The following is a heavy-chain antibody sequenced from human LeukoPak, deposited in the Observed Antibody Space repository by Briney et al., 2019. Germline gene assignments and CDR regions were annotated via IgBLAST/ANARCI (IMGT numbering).Heavy chain of an antibody. CDR2: ISYDGTNT. D-gene: IGHD2-15*01. CDR1: GFTFSNFA. Sequence: PGGSLRLSCAASGFTFSNFAIHWVRQAPGKGLEWVAIISYDGTNTYYADSVKGRFTISRDNSKNTVYLQTNSLRAEDTAVYYCAKDPQVYCSGGSCYPGYWGQGTLVTVSS. J-gene: IGHJ4*02. CDR3: AKDPQVYCSGGSCYPGY. V-gene: IGHV3-30-3*01.